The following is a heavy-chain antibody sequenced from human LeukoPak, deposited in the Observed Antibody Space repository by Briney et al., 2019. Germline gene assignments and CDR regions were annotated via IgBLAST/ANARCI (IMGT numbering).Heavy chain of an antibody. V-gene: IGHV3-15*01. CDR1: GFTFSNAW. CDR2: IKSKTDGGTT. D-gene: IGHD6-19*01. Sequence: SGGSLRLSCAASGFTFSNAWMNWVRQAPGKGLEWVGRIKSKTDGGTTDYAAPVKGRFTISRDDSKNMLYLQMNSLKTEDTAVYYCTTTVYEQWLYWYFDLWGRGTLVTVSS. CDR3: TTTVYEQWLYWYFDL. J-gene: IGHJ2*01.